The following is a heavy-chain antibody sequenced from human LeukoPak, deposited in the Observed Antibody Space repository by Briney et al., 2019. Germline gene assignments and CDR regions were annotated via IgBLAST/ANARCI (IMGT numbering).Heavy chain of an antibody. D-gene: IGHD5-18*01. CDR3: ARVAMANYYYYGMDV. J-gene: IGHJ6*02. V-gene: IGHV5-51*01. CDR2: IYPGDSDT. CDR1: GYSFTSYW. Sequence: GESLKISCKGSGYSFTSYWIGWVRQMPGKGLGWMGIIYPGDSDTRYSPSFQGQVTISADKSISTAYLQWSSLKASDTAMYYCARVAMANYYYYGMDVWGQGTTVTVSS.